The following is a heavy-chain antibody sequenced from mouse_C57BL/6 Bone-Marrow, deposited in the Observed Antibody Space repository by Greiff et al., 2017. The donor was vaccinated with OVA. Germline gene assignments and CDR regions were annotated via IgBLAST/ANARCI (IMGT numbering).Heavy chain of an antibody. CDR2: IYPGSGRT. CDR1: GYTFTSYW. CDR3: ARRGVTTVVATRGLFDY. V-gene: IGHV1-55*01. Sequence: QVQLQQPGAELVKPGASVKMSCKASGYTFTSYWITWVKQRPGQGLERIGDIYPGSGRTNYNEKFKSKATLTVDTSSSTAYMQLSSLTSEDSAVYYCARRGVTTVVATRGLFDYWGQGTTLTVSS. J-gene: IGHJ2*01. D-gene: IGHD1-1*01.